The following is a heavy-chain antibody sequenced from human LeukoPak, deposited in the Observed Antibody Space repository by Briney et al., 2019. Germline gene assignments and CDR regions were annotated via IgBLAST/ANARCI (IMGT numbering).Heavy chain of an antibody. CDR1: GVTFTIYN. CDR2: ISSSSSYM. V-gene: IGHV3-21*01. J-gene: IGHJ4*03. D-gene: IGHD1-26*01. Sequence: GGSLRLSCAASGVTFTIYNMNWVCQAPGKGLEWVSCISSSSSYMYYADSVKGRFTISRDNAKNSLYLQMNSLRAEDTAVYHCARDIDGYFDYWGQGTLVTVSS. CDR3: ARDIDGYFDY.